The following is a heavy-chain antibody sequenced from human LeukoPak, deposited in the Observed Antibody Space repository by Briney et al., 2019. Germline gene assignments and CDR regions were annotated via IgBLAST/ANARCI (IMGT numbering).Heavy chain of an antibody. CDR1: DFSFTSCG. D-gene: IGHD3-10*01. J-gene: IGHJ5*02. CDR3: ARDVFGFEELPPYNWFDP. Sequence: GASVKVSCKASDFSFTSCGMSWVRQAPGQGLEWMGGIIPIFGTANYAQKFQGRVTITADESTSTAYMELSSLRSEDTAVYYCARDVFGFEELPPYNWFDPWGQGTLVTVSS. V-gene: IGHV1-69*13. CDR2: IIPIFGTA.